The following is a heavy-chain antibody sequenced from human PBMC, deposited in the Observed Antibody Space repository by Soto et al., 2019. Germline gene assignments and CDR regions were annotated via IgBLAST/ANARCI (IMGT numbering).Heavy chain of an antibody. V-gene: IGHV1-69*01. J-gene: IGHJ5*02. CDR3: ATWVDRVSEADGWFDH. CDR2: IIPIFPTI. Sequence: QVRLVQSGAEMKQPGSSVTVSCKSSASGGTFSSSAIHWVRQAPGQGLEWLGGIIPIFPTIDYAQNFQGRVTISADETTNTAYMELKSLRADDTAVSYCATWVDRVSEADGWFDHWGQGTLVTVSS. D-gene: IGHD3-9*01. CDR1: GGTFSSSA.